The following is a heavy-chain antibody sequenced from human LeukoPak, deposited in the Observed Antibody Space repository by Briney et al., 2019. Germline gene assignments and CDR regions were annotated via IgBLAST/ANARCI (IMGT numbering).Heavy chain of an antibody. Sequence: ASVKVSCKASGYTFTSYDINWVRQATGQGLEWMGWMNPNSGNTGYAQKFQGRVTMTRNTSISTAYMELSSLRSEDTAVYYCARGGYCSSTSCRHSWFDPWGQGTLVTVSS. CDR2: MNPNSGNT. CDR1: GYTFTSYD. D-gene: IGHD2-2*03. CDR3: ARGGYCSSTSCRHSWFDP. V-gene: IGHV1-8*01. J-gene: IGHJ5*02.